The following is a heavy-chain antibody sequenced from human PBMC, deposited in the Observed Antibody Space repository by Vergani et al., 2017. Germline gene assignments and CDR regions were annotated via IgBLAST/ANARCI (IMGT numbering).Heavy chain of an antibody. CDR1: GFTFSDYY. D-gene: IGHD3-22*01. V-gene: IGHV3-11*01. Sequence: QVQLVESGGGLVKPGGSLRLSCAASGFTFSDYYMSWIRQAPGKGLEWVSYISSSGSTIYYADSVKGRFTISRDNAKNSLYLQMNSLRAEDTAVYYCARKHISKYYDRSGYYYMGYYYGMDVWGQGTTVTVSS. J-gene: IGHJ6*02. CDR2: ISSSGSTI. CDR3: ARKHISKYYDRSGYYYMGYYYGMDV.